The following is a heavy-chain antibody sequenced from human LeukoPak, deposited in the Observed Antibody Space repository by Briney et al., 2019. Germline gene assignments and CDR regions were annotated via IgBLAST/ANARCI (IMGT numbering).Heavy chain of an antibody. CDR1: GGSISSHY. CDR2: IYYSGST. Sequence: SETLSLTCTVSGGSISSHYWSWIRQPPGKGLEWIGYIYYSGSTNYNPSLKSRVTISVDTSKNQFSLKLSSVTAADTAVYYCARSSGWYEHDYWGQGTLVTVSS. V-gene: IGHV4-59*11. D-gene: IGHD6-19*01. J-gene: IGHJ4*02. CDR3: ARSSGWYEHDY.